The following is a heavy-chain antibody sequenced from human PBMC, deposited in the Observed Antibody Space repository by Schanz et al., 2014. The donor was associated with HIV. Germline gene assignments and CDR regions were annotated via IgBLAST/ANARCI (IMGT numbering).Heavy chain of an antibody. CDR1: GGTFSSYS. CDR3: STAGGSGARRYSGVFED. J-gene: IGHJ4*02. Sequence: QVQLVQSGAEVQKPGSSVKVSCKASGGTFSSYSISWVRQAPGQGLEWMGGIIPIFNTANYAQKFQGRVTVTADESTSTVYMELHSLRSDDTAIYYCSTAGGSGARRYSGVFEDWGQGTLVSVSS. V-gene: IGHV1-69*01. CDR2: IIPIFNTA. D-gene: IGHD3-9*01.